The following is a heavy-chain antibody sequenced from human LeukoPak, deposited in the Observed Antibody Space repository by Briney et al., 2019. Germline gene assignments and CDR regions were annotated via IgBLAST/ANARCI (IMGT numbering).Heavy chain of an antibody. Sequence: PSETLSLTCTVSAGSISAYYWTWIRQPPGNGLEWIGYTSDSGSSNYKSSLRSRVSMSVDTSKRQFSLTLTSVTAADTAVYYCARIVRQDGGYLDLWGRGSLVTVSS. V-gene: IGHV4-59*08. D-gene: IGHD3-16*02. CDR3: ARIVRQDGGYLDL. CDR2: TSDSGSS. CDR1: AGSISAYY. J-gene: IGHJ2*01.